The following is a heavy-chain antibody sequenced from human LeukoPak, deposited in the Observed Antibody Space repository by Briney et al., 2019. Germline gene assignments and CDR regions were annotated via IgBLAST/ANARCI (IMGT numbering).Heavy chain of an antibody. CDR1: GFTFSSYA. CDR2: ISSNGGST. CDR3: ARTYYDFWSGPYAFDI. V-gene: IGHV3-64*01. J-gene: IGHJ3*02. Sequence: GGSLRLSCAASGFTFSSYAMHWVRQAPGKGLEYVSAISSNGGSTCYANSVKGRFTISRDNSKNTLYLQLNSLRAEDTAVYYCARTYYDFWSGPYAFDIWGQGTMVTVSS. D-gene: IGHD3-3*01.